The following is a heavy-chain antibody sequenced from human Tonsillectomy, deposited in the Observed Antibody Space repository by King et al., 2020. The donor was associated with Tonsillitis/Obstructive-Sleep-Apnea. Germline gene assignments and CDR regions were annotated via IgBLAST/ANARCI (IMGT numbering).Heavy chain of an antibody. Sequence: VQLQQWGAGLLKPSETLSLTCAVYGGSFSGYYWNWVRQPPGKGLEWIGEINHSGSTNYNPSLKSRVTITVDTSKNQFSLKVSSVTAADTAVYYCARDSLSSSSGFDYWGQGTLVTVSS. CDR2: INHSGST. CDR1: GGSFSGYY. D-gene: IGHD6-6*01. V-gene: IGHV4-34*01. CDR3: ARDSLSSSSGFDY. J-gene: IGHJ4*02.